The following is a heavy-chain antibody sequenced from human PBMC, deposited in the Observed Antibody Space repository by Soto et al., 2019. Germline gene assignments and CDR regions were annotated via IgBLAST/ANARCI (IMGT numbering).Heavy chain of an antibody. CDR1: GGIFSSNA. CDR3: ARQGTSRGSDYAAFDF. J-gene: IGHJ4*02. CDR2: ILPIFHTT. D-gene: IGHD3-10*01. Sequence: GASVKVSCKASGGIFSSNAISWVRQAPGQGLEWMGGILPIFHTTHYAQKFQGRITITADESTSTAYMELSSLKSEDTALYYCARQGTSRGSDYAAFDFWGPGTLVTVSS. V-gene: IGHV1-69*13.